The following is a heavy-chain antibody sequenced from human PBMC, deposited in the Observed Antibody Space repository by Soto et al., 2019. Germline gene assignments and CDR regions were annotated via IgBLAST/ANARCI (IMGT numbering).Heavy chain of an antibody. V-gene: IGHV1-18*01. D-gene: IGHD2-2*01. CDR3: ARVVPGAEAWFGP. J-gene: IGHJ5*02. CDR2: ISLYSDGT. Sequence: GAPVKLSCKTSGYTFSNYGITWVRQAPGQPLEWLGWISLYSDGTNYAQKFQGRVSMTTDTSTTTAYMELRSLRSDDTAVYYCARVVPGAEAWFGPWGQGTLVTVSS. CDR1: GYTFSNYG.